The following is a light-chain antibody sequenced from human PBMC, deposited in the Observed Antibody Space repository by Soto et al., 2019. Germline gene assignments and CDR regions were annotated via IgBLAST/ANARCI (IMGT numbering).Light chain of an antibody. CDR2: SND. CDR1: ASDLGTNT. V-gene: IGLV1-44*01. CDR3: VAWDGSLNGYV. Sequence: QSVLTQPPSASGTPGQRVSISCSGRASDLGTNTVNWYQQFPGTAPKLLLHSNDQRPSGVPDRFSGSKSGTSASLAISGLQSEDEADYYCVAWDGSLNGYVFGTGTKLTVL. J-gene: IGLJ1*01.